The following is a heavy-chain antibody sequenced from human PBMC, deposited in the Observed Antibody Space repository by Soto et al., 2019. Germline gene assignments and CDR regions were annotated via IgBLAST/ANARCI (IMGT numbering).Heavy chain of an antibody. CDR2: IKHDGSDI. Sequence: GGSLRLSCAASGFTFSYYWMSWVRLAPGKGLEWVANIKHDGSDIRYVDSVKGRFTMSRDNAENSLYLQMSSLGAEDTAMYCCARDPYGDGYGAFDIWGQGTMVT. CDR1: GFTFSYYW. J-gene: IGHJ3*02. CDR3: ARDPYGDGYGAFDI. V-gene: IGHV3-7*03. D-gene: IGHD2-21*01.